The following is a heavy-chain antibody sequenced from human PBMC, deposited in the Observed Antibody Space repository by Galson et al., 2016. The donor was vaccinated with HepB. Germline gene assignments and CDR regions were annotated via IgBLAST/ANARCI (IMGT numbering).Heavy chain of an antibody. CDR3: GKWDWNDPAD. CDR2: ITYHGRNQ. V-gene: IGHV3-30*03. D-gene: IGHD1-1*01. CDR1: GFTFRSYG. J-gene: IGHJ4*02. Sequence: SLRLSCAASGFTFRSYGLQWVRQAPGKGPEWLAIITYHGRNQFYADSVNGRFTISRDDSRNSVYLQMDSLREEDTAVYYCGKWDWNDPADWGQGTLVSVSS.